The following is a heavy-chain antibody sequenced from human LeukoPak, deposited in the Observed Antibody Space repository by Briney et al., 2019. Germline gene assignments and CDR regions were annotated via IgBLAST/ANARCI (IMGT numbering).Heavy chain of an antibody. CDR3: ARDPYSGSYGADYYYYMDV. CDR1: GFTFSSYN. V-gene: IGHV3-21*01. J-gene: IGHJ6*03. Sequence: GGSLRLSCAASGFTFSSYNMNWVRQTPGQGLEWVSSITSGSSHIYYADSVKGRFAISRDNAKSSLYLQMNSLRAEDTAVYYCARDPYSGSYGADYYYYMDVWGKGTTVTISS. D-gene: IGHD1-26*01. CDR2: ITSGSSHI.